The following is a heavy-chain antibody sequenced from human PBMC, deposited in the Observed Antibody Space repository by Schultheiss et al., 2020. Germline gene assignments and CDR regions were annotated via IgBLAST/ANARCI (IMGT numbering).Heavy chain of an antibody. CDR2: IYYSGST. CDR3: ARVREGGDHWFDP. V-gene: IGHV4-34*01. D-gene: IGHD2-21*02. Sequence: SETLSLTCAVYGGSFSGYYWSWIRQPPGKGLEWIGSIYYSGSTYYNPSLKSRVTISVDTSKNQFSLKLSSVTAADTAVYYCARVREGGDHWFDPWGQGTLVTVSS. J-gene: IGHJ5*02. CDR1: GGSFSGYY.